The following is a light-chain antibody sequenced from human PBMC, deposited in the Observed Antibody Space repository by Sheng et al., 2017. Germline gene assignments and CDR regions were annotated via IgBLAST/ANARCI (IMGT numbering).Light chain of an antibody. CDR3: QQLNSYPPWT. CDR1: QTISSW. J-gene: IGKJ1*01. V-gene: IGKV1-5*02. Sequence: DIQMTQSPSTLSASVGDRVTIICRASQTISSWLAWYQQKPGKAPKFLIYDASNLETGVPSRFSGSGSGTEFTFTISSLQPEDFATYYCQQLNSYPPWTFGQGTKVEIK. CDR2: DAS.